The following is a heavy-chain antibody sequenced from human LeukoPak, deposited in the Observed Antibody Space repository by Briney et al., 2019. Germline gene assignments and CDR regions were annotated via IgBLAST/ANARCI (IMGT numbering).Heavy chain of an antibody. CDR2: IIPILGIA. Sequence: GASVKVSCKASGGTFSSYAISWVRQAPGQGLEWMGRIIPILGIANYAQKFQGRVTITADKSTSTAYMELSSLRSEDTAVYYCARDRVEMATITGLIRPNWFDPWGQGTLVTVSS. CDR3: ARDRVEMATITGLIRPNWFDP. J-gene: IGHJ5*02. D-gene: IGHD5-24*01. V-gene: IGHV1-69*04. CDR1: GGTFSSYA.